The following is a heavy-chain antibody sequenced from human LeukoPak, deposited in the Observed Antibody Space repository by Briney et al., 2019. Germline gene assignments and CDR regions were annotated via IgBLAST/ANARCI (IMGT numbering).Heavy chain of an antibody. D-gene: IGHD5-18*01. CDR1: GYTFTSYD. CDR3: ARANRAVTESDFDY. CDR2: MNPNSGNT. J-gene: IGHJ4*02. V-gene: IGHV1-8*01. Sequence: ASVKVSCKASGYTFTSYDINWVRQATGQGLEWMGWMNPNSGNTGYAQKFQGRVTMTRNTSISTAYMELSSLRSEDTAVYYCARANRAVTESDFDYWGQGTLVTVPS.